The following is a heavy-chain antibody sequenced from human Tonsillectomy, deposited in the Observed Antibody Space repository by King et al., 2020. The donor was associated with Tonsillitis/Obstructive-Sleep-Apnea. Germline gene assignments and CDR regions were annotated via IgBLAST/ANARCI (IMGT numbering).Heavy chain of an antibody. CDR1: VYTFATYW. Sequence: QLVQSGAEVKKPGESLKISCKGSVYTFATYWIASVRQRPGKGLEWVGDVYPTDSDTRYSPSFQGQVTTSADKFLRTAYLQWSSLKAPDTAMYYCARHGDFGYWGQGTLVTVSS. CDR3: ARHGDFGY. J-gene: IGHJ4*02. V-gene: IGHV5-51*01. D-gene: IGHD2-21*01. CDR2: VYPTDSDT.